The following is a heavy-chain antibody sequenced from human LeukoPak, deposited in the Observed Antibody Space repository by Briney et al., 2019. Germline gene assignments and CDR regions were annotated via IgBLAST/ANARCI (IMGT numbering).Heavy chain of an antibody. CDR3: ARRMGGGPYWFDY. J-gene: IGHJ4*02. CDR2: IHSADSNT. Sequence: GESLKISCKDSGYSFTNYWIGWVRQMPGKGLEWMGIIHSADSNTKYSPSFQGQVTISADKSISTAYLQWSGLKASDTAMYYCARRMGGGPYWFDYWGQGTLVTVSS. V-gene: IGHV5-51*01. CDR1: GYSFTNYW. D-gene: IGHD3-22*01.